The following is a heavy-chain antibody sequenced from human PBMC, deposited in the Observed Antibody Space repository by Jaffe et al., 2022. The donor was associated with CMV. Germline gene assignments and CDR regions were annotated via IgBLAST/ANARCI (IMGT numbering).Heavy chain of an antibody. CDR1: GGSFSGYY. D-gene: IGHD1-1*01. CDR2: INHSGST. J-gene: IGHJ6*03. V-gene: IGHV4-34*01. Sequence: QVQLQQWGAGLLKPSETLSLTCAVYGGSFSGYYWSWIRQPPGKGLEWIGEINHSGSTNYNPSLKSRVTISVDTSKNQFSLKLSSVTAADTAVYYCARGVGTNYYYYYMDVWGKGTTVTVSS. CDR3: ARGVGTNYYYYYMDV.